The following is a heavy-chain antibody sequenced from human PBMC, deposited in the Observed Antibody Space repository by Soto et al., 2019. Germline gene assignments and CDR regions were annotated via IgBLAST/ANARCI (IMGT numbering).Heavy chain of an antibody. V-gene: IGHV3-23*01. Sequence: GGSLRLSCAPSGFSVSSQSMTWVRQPPGKGLEWVAVISTSGKDTFYGDSVKGRFTISRDSSNNIVYLQMNSLRAEDTAVYYCAKGNLYNFFSGSDYWGQGTLVTVSS. J-gene: IGHJ4*02. D-gene: IGHD3-22*01. CDR2: ISTSGKDT. CDR1: GFSVSSQS. CDR3: AKGNLYNFFSGSDY.